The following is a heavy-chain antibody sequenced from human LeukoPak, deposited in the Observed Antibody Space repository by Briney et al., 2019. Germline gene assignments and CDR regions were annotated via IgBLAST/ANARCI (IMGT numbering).Heavy chain of an antibody. CDR2: IWYDGSNK. CDR3: ARDYHGDYGHFDY. CDR1: GFTFSDYY. D-gene: IGHD4-17*01. J-gene: IGHJ4*02. V-gene: IGHV3-33*08. Sequence: GGSLRLSCAASGFTFSDYYMSWVRQAPGKGLEWVAVIWYDGSNKYYADSVKGRFTISRDNSKNTLYLQMNSLRAEDTAVYYCARDYHGDYGHFDYWGQGTLVTVSS.